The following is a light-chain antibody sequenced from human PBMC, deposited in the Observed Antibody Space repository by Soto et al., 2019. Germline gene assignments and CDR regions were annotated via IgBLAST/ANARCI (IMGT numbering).Light chain of an antibody. Sequence: ESVLTQSPGTLPLYRWERATVXXRASQSVSSNYLAWYQQKPGQPPRLXXYWASTRASGILDRFSGSGSGTDFTLTISRLEPEASAVYYCQPYGSSPTLTFGPGTNVEIK. CDR3: QPYGSSPTLT. CDR2: WAS. V-gene: IGKV3-20*01. CDR1: QSVSSNY. J-gene: IGKJ1*01.